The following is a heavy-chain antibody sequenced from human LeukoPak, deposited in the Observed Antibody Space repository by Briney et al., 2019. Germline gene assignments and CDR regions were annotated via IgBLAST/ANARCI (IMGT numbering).Heavy chain of an antibody. V-gene: IGHV3-30*18. CDR2: ISYDGSNK. CDR3: ANRPPRAYSGSYPQLNY. J-gene: IGHJ4*02. D-gene: IGHD1-26*01. Sequence: GGSLRLSCAASGFTFSSYSMHWVRQAPGKGLEWVAVISYDGSNKYYADSVKGRFTISRDNSKNTLYLQMNSLRAEDTAVYYCANRPPRAYSGSYPQLNYWGQGTLVTVSS. CDR1: GFTFSSYS.